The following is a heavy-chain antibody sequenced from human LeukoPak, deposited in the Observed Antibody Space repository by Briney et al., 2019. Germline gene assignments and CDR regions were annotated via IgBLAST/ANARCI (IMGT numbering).Heavy chain of an antibody. CDR3: TTDLGITLIRGVIVS. Sequence: GGSLRLSCVASGFTLSSAWMGWVRQAPGKGLEWVGRIKSRADGETADFAAPVKGRFTISRDDSKTTLYLQMHSLNTEDTAVYYCTTDLGITLIRGVIVSWGQGTLVTVSS. CDR2: IKSRADGETA. CDR1: GFTLSSAW. D-gene: IGHD3-10*01. V-gene: IGHV3-15*01. J-gene: IGHJ4*02.